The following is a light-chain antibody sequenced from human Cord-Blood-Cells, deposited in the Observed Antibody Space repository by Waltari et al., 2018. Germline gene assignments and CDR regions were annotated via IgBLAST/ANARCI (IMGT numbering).Light chain of an antibody. CDR2: DAS. CDR1: QGVSSY. CDR3: QQRSNWHGT. J-gene: IGKJ2*01. Sequence: EIVLTQSPATLYLSPGERATLSCRASQGVSSYLAWYQQKPGQAPRLLIYDASNRVTGIPARFSGSGPGTDFTLTISSLEPEDFAVYYCQQRSNWHGTFGQGTKLEIK. V-gene: IGKV3D-11*01.